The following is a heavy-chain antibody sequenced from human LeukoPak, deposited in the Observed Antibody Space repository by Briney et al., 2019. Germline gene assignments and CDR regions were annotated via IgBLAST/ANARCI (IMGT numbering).Heavy chain of an antibody. D-gene: IGHD6-19*01. CDR1: GFTFSSYA. J-gene: IGHJ6*02. CDR3: ARVKAVAGRVDYYYYVMDV. V-gene: IGHV3-30-3*01. CDR2: ISYDGSYK. Sequence: GRSLGLSCAASGFTFSSYAMHWVRQAPGKGLEWVAVISYDGSYKYYADSVKGRFTISRDNSKNTLYLQMNSLRPEDTAVYYCARVKAVAGRVDYYYYVMDVWGQGTTVTVSS.